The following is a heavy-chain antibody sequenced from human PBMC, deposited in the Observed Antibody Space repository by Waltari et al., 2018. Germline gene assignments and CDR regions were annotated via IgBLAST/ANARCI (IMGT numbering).Heavy chain of an antibody. J-gene: IGHJ3*02. V-gene: IGHV5-51*01. Sequence: EVQLVQPGAEVIKPGESLQISCNGSGYSFTSYWIGQLRQLPGKGLEWMGIIYPGDSDTRYSPSFQGQVTISADKSISTAYLQWSSLKASDTAMYYCATRKGGTAYDAFDIWGQGTMVTVSS. CDR1: GYSFTSYW. CDR3: ATRKGGTAYDAFDI. CDR2: IYPGDSDT. D-gene: IGHD1-1*01.